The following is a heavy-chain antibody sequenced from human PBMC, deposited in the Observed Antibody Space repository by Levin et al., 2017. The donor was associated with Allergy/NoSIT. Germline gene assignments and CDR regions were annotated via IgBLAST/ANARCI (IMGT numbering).Heavy chain of an antibody. V-gene: IGHV3-33*01. D-gene: IGHD3-22*01. Sequence: GESLKISCAASGFTFRNYGMHWVRQAPGKGLEWVAVIYYDGSNKLYADSVKGRFTISRDNSKNTLYLQMNSLGAEDTAVYYCARDIKYDSSGYYCPYFDYWGQGTLVTVSS. CDR2: IYYDGSNK. CDR3: ARDIKYDSSGYYCPYFDY. J-gene: IGHJ4*02. CDR1: GFTFRNYG.